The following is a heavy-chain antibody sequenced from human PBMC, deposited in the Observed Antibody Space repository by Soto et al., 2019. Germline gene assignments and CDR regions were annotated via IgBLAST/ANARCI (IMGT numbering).Heavy chain of an antibody. CDR1: GLSFIDYA. V-gene: IGHV3-23*01. CDR2: IGGRGGNA. Sequence: PGGSLRLSCAASGLSFIDYAINWVRQVPGRGLEYVAGIGGRGGNAFYADSMEGRFSISRDNSKNTVYLHMHNLRVDDSAMYYCAKARHSGDFAGSYDSWGQGTLVTVSS. J-gene: IGHJ5*02. CDR3: AKARHSGDFAGSYDS. D-gene: IGHD2-21*02.